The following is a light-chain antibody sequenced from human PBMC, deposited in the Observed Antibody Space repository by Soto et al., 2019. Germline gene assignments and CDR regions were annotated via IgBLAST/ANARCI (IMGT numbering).Light chain of an antibody. Sequence: EIVLTQSPATLSLSPGERATLSCRASQSISSYLAWYQQKPGHTPRLLIYDASNRATGIPARFSGSGSGTDFTLTISSLEPDDFAVYYCQQRTNRPVTFGPGTTVDVK. V-gene: IGKV3-11*01. CDR3: QQRTNRPVT. CDR1: QSISSY. CDR2: DAS. J-gene: IGKJ3*01.